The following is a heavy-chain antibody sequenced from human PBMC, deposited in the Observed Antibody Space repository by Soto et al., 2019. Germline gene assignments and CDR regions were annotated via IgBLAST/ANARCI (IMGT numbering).Heavy chain of an antibody. CDR1: GGTFSSYA. J-gene: IGHJ6*02. Sequence: SVKVSCKASGGTFSSYAINWVRQAPGQGLEWMGGIIRIFGTPDYAQRFQGRVTITADESTSTAYMELSSLRSEDTAVYYCARPLTTTRYRPYYGMDVWGQGTTVTVSS. CDR3: ARPLTTTRYRPYYGMDV. D-gene: IGHD4-4*01. CDR2: IIRIFGTP. V-gene: IGHV1-69*13.